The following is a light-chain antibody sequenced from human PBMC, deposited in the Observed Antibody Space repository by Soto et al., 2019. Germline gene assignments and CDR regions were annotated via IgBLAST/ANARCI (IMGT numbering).Light chain of an antibody. V-gene: IGKV3-15*01. Sequence: ETVMTHSPATLSVSPCERVTLSFSASQSVGSKVAWYQQKPGQAPSLLIYGASTRAAETPVRFSGSGSGTEFTLTISSLQSEDFAVYYCQQYSNWPPVIFGGGTKVDIK. CDR2: GAS. CDR1: QSVGSK. CDR3: QQYSNWPPVI. J-gene: IGKJ4*01.